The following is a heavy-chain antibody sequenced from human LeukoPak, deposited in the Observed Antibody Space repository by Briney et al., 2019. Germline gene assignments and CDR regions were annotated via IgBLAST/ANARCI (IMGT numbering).Heavy chain of an antibody. J-gene: IGHJ6*03. CDR1: EFTFNNAW. CDR3: AKGADYEPYYYYYYMDV. D-gene: IGHD4-17*01. CDR2: IGGSGSST. V-gene: IGHV3-23*01. Sequence: PGGSLRLSCAASEFTFNNAWMSWVRQAPGKGLEWVSDIGGSGSSTYYADSVKGRFTISRDNSKNTLYLQMNSLRAEDTAVYYCAKGADYEPYYYYYYMDVWGKGTTVTVSS.